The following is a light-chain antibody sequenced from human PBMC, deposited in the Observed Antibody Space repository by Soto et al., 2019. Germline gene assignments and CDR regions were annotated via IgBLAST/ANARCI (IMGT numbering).Light chain of an antibody. V-gene: IGKV1-5*03. J-gene: IGKJ4*01. CDR1: QNIGNW. CDR2: SAS. CDR3: QQYKNYPLT. Sequence: DIPMTQSPSTLSASVGDRVTITCRASQNIGNWLAWYQLKPGKAPKLLIYSASSLESGFPSRFIGSGSGPEFTFTISSLQPDDFSTYYCQQYKNYPLTFGGGTKVEI.